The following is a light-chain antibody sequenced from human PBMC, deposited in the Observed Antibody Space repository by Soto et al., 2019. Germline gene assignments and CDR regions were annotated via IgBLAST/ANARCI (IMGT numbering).Light chain of an antibody. CDR3: QQYDNLPFT. CDR2: DAS. J-gene: IGKJ5*01. CDR1: QDISNY. V-gene: IGKV1-33*01. Sequence: DIQMTQSPSSLSASVGDRVTITYQASQDISNYLNWYQQKPGKAPKLLIYDASNLETGVPSRFSGSGSGTEFTFTISSLQPEDIATYYCQQYDNLPFTFGQGTRLEI.